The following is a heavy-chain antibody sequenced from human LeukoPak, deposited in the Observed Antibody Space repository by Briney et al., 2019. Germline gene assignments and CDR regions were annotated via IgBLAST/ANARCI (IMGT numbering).Heavy chain of an antibody. J-gene: IGHJ5*02. CDR2: IYYSGST. CDR3: ARGRTTTSGWYGRWFDP. V-gene: IGHV4-31*03. CDR1: GGSISSSGYY. Sequence: SETLALTCTVSGGSISSSGYYWSWIRQPPGKGLEWIGYIYYSGSTYYNPSLKSRVTISVDTSKNQFSLKLSSVTAADTAVYYCARGRTTTSGWYGRWFDPWGQGTLVTVSS. D-gene: IGHD6-19*01.